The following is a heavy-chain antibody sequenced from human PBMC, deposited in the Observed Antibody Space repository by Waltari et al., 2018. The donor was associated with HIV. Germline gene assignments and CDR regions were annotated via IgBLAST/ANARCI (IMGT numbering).Heavy chain of an antibody. J-gene: IGHJ3*01. Sequence: QVRIVQWGAGLLKPSETLSVTCAVYNVRFHDFCWGWMRQAAGKGPEGSGEVSHRGATHYNPFRKSRVSLEVYISMYHFSVKIKAVIVADTATYDCGRVDPHDGGTFDVWSQGSKVLVSS. D-gene: IGHD1-1*01. CDR3: GRVDPHDGGTFDV. V-gene: IGHV4-34*01. CDR1: NVRFHDFC. CDR2: VSHRGAT.